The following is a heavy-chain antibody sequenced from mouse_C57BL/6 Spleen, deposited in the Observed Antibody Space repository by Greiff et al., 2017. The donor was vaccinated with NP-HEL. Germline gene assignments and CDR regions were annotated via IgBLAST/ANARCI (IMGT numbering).Heavy chain of an antibody. CDR3: ARGYYGSHYYAMDY. CDR1: GYSFTSYY. Sequence: VQLQQSGPELVKPGASVKISCKASGYSFTSYYIHWVKQRPGQGLEWIGWIYPGSGNTKYIEKFKGKATLTADTSSSTAYMQHSSLTSEDSAVDYCARGYYGSHYYAMDYWGQGTSVTVSS. D-gene: IGHD1-1*01. V-gene: IGHV1-66*01. J-gene: IGHJ4*01. CDR2: IYPGSGNT.